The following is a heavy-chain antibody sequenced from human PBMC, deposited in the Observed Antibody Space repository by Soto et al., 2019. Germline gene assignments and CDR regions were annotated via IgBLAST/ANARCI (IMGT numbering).Heavy chain of an antibody. D-gene: IGHD2-2*03. V-gene: IGHV3-11*01. CDR3: ARDGHCSSTSCYGPYALDI. Sequence: QVQLVESGGGLVKPGGSLRLSCAASGFTFSDYYMTWIRQAPGKGLEWVSYISSSGRTIYYADSVKDRFTISRDNAKNSLYLQMNSLTVEDTAVYYCARDGHCSSTSCYGPYALDIWGQGTMVTVS. J-gene: IGHJ3*02. CDR2: ISSSGRTI. CDR1: GFTFSDYY.